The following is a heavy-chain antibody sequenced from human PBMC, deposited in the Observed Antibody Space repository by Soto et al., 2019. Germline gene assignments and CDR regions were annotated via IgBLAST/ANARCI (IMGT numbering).Heavy chain of an antibody. CDR1: GFTFSDYY. Sequence: PGGSLRLSCAASGFTFSDYYMSWIRQAPGKGLEWVSYISSSSSYTNYADSVKGRFTISRDNAKNSLYLQMNSLGAEDTAVYYCARDLNVVVVAATHNWFDPWGQGTLVTVSS. CDR2: ISSSSSYT. J-gene: IGHJ5*02. D-gene: IGHD2-15*01. V-gene: IGHV3-11*06. CDR3: ARDLNVVVVAATHNWFDP.